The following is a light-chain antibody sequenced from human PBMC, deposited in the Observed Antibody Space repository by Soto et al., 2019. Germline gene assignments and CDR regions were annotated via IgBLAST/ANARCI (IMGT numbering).Light chain of an antibody. V-gene: IGKV3-20*01. Sequence: EIVLTQSPGTLSLSPGERAIFSCRASQRLDSSYLAWYQQKPGQAPRLLLYGASSRATGVPERFSGSGSGTDFTLTISRLDPEDFGVYYCQQYATSSWTFGQGTKVEI. CDR1: QRLDSSY. J-gene: IGKJ1*01. CDR3: QQYATSSWT. CDR2: GAS.